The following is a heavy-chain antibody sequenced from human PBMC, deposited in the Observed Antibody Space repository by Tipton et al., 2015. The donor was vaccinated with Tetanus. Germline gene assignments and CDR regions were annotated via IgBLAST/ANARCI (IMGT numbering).Heavy chain of an antibody. CDR2: IYPGDSDT. CDR1: GYIFNNYW. J-gene: IGHJ4*02. Sequence: QLVQSGGEVKKPGESLKISCKGSGYIFNNYWIGWVRQKPGKGLEWMGIIYPGDSDTRYSPSFQGQVTISVDKSISPAYLQWSSLKASDTSMFYCARAHCTDGVCNFDFWGQGALVTVAS. CDR3: ARAHCTDGVCNFDF. D-gene: IGHD2-8*01. V-gene: IGHV5-51*01.